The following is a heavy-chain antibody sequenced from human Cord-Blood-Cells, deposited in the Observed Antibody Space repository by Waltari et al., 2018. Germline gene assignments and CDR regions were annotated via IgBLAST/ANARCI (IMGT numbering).Heavy chain of an antibody. Sequence: EVQLVESGGGLIQPGGSLRLSCAASGFTVSSNYMSWVRQAPGKGLGWVSVIYSGGRKYYANSLKGRFTISRDNSKTPLYLQMNSLRAEDTAVYYCARSPKGRGGAAAYWGQGTLVTVSS. V-gene: IGHV3-53*01. CDR1: GFTVSSNY. CDR2: IYSGGRK. CDR3: ARSPKGRGGAAAY. J-gene: IGHJ4*02. D-gene: IGHD6-13*01.